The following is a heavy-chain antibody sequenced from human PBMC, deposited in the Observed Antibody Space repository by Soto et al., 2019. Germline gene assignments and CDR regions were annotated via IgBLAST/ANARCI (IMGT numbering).Heavy chain of an antibody. D-gene: IGHD6-13*01. Sequence: SETLSLTCAVSGGSISTSSYYWGWIRQPPGKGLEWIGSIYYSGSTYYNPSLKSRVTISADTSKNQFSLKLSSVTAADTAVYYCARLIAAAGGNRAYWGQGTLVTVSS. CDR1: GGSISTSSYY. V-gene: IGHV4-39*01. J-gene: IGHJ4*02. CDR3: ARLIAAAGGNRAY. CDR2: IYYSGST.